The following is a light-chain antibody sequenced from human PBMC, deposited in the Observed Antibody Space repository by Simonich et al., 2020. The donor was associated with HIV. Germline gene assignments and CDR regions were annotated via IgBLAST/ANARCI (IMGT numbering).Light chain of an antibody. J-gene: IGLJ2*01. CDR1: SSDVGGYNY. CDR2: DVS. Sequence: QSALTQPASVSGSPGQSITISCTGTSSDVGGYNYVSWYQHHPGKAPKLMIYDVSKGPSGVSNRFSGSKSGNTASLTISGLQAEDEADYYCSSYTSSSAVVFGGGTKLTVL. V-gene: IGLV2-14*03. CDR3: SSYTSSSAVV.